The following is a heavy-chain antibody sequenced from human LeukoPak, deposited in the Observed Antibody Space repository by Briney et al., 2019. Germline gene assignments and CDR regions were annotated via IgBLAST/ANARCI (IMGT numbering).Heavy chain of an antibody. Sequence: GGSLRLSRTASGFTFSSTAMSCVRPAPGKGLEWGSGVGAGGTFAYYADSVKGRFTISRDNSRSKRYLQMNSLRADDTAVYYCAKDLDYTTYGYYFDYWGQGTLVTVSS. J-gene: IGHJ4*02. CDR1: GFTFSSTA. V-gene: IGHV3-23*01. D-gene: IGHD4-11*01. CDR2: VGAGGTFA. CDR3: AKDLDYTTYGYYFDY.